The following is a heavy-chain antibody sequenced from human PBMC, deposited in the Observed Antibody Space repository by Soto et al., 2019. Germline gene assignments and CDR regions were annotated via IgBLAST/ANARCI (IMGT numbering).Heavy chain of an antibody. CDR1: GFTFSSYE. J-gene: IGHJ6*02. CDR2: ISSSGSTI. V-gene: IGHV3-48*03. CDR3: ARDGSSSVGTYYYYGMDV. Sequence: LRLSCAASGFTFSSYEMNWVRQAPGKGLEWVSYISSSGSTIYYADSVKGRFTISRDNAKNSLYLQMNSLRAEDTAVYYCARDGSSSVGTYYYYGMDVWGQGTTVTVSS. D-gene: IGHD6-13*01.